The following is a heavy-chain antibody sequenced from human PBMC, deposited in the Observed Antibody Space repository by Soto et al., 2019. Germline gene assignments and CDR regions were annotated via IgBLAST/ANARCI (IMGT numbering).Heavy chain of an antibody. D-gene: IGHD3-22*01. Sequence: GGSLRLSCAASGFKFSNAGMSWVRQAPGKGLEWVGRIKGEADGGTTDYAAPVKGRITISRDHSKDTLYLQMNSLKTEDTAVYYCTTGLSNGYYNFDYWGQGTPVTVSS. CDR1: GFKFSNAG. CDR3: TTGLSNGYYNFDY. V-gene: IGHV3-15*01. CDR2: IKGEADGGTT. J-gene: IGHJ4*02.